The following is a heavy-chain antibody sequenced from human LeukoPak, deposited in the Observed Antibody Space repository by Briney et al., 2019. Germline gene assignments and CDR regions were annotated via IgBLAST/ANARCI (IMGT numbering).Heavy chain of an antibody. CDR2: ISAYNGNT. Sequence: GASVKVSCKASGYTFTSYGISWVRQAPGQGLEWMGWISAYNGNTNYAQKLQGRVTMTTDTSTSTAYMELRSLGSDDTAVYYCAREAPYYDILTGYSKDAFDIWGQGTMVTVSS. V-gene: IGHV1-18*01. D-gene: IGHD3-9*01. CDR1: GYTFTSYG. CDR3: AREAPYYDILTGYSKDAFDI. J-gene: IGHJ3*02.